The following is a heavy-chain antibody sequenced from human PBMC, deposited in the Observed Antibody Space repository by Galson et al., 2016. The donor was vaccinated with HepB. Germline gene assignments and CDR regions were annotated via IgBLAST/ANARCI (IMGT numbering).Heavy chain of an antibody. V-gene: IGHV3-11*01. CDR1: EFIFNDYH. J-gene: IGHJ6*04. D-gene: IGHD3-10*01. CDR2: IRDSGDFP. Sequence: SLRLSCAASEFIFNDYHMAWIRQAPGRGPEWVSQIRDSGDFPYYADSVRGRFTISRDNAKNLIFLQMTSLRVEDTAIYYCARDSIVGFRERGGTDVWAEGPRSSSPQ. CDR3: ARDSIVGFRERGGTDV.